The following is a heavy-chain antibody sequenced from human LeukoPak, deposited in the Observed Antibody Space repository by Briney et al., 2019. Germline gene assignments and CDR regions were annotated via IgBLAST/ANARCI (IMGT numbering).Heavy chain of an antibody. CDR1: GFTVSSNY. D-gene: IGHD6-13*01. V-gene: IGHV3-66*01. CDR3: ARVSDSSWYLYFQH. Sequence: PGGSLRLSCAASGFTVSSNYMSWVRQAPGKGLEWVSVIYSGGSTYYADSVKGRFTISRDNSKNTLYLQMNSLRAEDTAVYYCARVSDSSWYLYFQHWGQGTLVTVSS. J-gene: IGHJ1*01. CDR2: IYSGGST.